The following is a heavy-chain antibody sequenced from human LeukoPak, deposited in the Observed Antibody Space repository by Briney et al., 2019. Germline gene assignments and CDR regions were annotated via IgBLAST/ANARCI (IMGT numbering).Heavy chain of an antibody. V-gene: IGHV4-34*01. Sequence: SETLSLTCAVYGGSFSGYYWSWIRQPPGKGLEWIGEINHSGSTNYNPSLKSRVTISVDTSNNQFSLKLSSVTAADTAVYYCAREGDYDTFDYWGQGTLVTVSS. CDR2: INHSGST. D-gene: IGHD4-17*01. CDR3: AREGDYDTFDY. J-gene: IGHJ4*02. CDR1: GGSFSGYY.